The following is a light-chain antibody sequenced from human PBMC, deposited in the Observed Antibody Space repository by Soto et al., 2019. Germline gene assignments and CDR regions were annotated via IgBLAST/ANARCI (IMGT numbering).Light chain of an antibody. Sequence: QSALTQPPSASGTPGQRVTISCSGSSSNIGSNYVYWYQQLPGTAPKLLIYRNNQRPSGVPDRFSGSKSGTSASLAISGLRSEDAADYYCAAWDDSLRGWVFGGRTKLTVI. V-gene: IGLV1-47*01. CDR3: AAWDDSLRGWV. CDR2: RNN. CDR1: SSNIGSNY. J-gene: IGLJ3*02.